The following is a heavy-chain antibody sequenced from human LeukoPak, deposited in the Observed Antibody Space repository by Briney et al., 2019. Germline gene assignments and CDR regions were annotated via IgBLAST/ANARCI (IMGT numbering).Heavy chain of an antibody. CDR2: IYSGVPT. J-gene: IGHJ4*02. CDR3: VQTTGWPGFDY. Sequence: SETLSLTCTVSGGSISSSGYYWGWIRQPPGKGLEWIGNIYSGVPTYFNPSLKSRVVISVDTSKNQFSLNLTSVTAADTAMYYCVQTTGWPGFDYWGQGILVTVSS. V-gene: IGHV4-39*07. CDR1: GGSISSSGYY. D-gene: IGHD1-1*01.